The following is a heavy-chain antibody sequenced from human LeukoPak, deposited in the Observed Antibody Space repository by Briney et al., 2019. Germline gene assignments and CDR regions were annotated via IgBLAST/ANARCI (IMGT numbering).Heavy chain of an antibody. V-gene: IGHV5-51*01. CDR3: ARLTQPEQWLSVFDY. J-gene: IGHJ4*02. CDR2: IYPFDSDT. D-gene: IGHD6-19*01. CDR1: GYIFSTYW. Sequence: GESLKISCKGSGYIFSTYWIGWVRQMPGKGLEWMGIIYPFDSDTRYSPSFQGQVTISADKSINTAYLQWSSLKASDTAMYYCARLTQPEQWLSVFDYWGRGTLVTVSS.